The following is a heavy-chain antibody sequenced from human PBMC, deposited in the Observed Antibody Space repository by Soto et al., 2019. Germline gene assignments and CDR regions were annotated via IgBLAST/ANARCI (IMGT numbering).Heavy chain of an antibody. V-gene: IGHV1-3*01. CDR3: ARGVRGSDYFDY. J-gene: IGHJ4*02. Sequence: ASVKDSCKASGYTFTSYAMHWVRQAPGQRLEWMGWINAGNGNTKYSQKFQGRVTITRDTSASTAYMELSSLRSEDTAVYYCARGVRGSDYFDYWGQGTLVTVSS. CDR1: GYTFTSYA. D-gene: IGHD1-26*01. CDR2: INAGNGNT.